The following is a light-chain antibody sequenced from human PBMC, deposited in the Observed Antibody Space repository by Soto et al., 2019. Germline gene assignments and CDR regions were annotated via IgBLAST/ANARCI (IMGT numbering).Light chain of an antibody. V-gene: IGKV2-28*01. CDR3: MQALQSLT. CDR2: LGS. Sequence: DIVLTQSPCSLPVIPGEPASIYCRSSQSLLHTNGYNYLDWYLQRPGHSPXXLIYLGSNRASGVPDRFSGSGSGTEYTLKISRVEAEDVGVYYCMQALQSLTFGQGTRLEIK. CDR1: QSLLHTNGYNY. J-gene: IGKJ5*01.